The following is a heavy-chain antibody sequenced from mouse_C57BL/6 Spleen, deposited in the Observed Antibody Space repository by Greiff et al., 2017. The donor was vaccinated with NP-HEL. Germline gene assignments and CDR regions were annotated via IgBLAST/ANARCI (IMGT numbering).Heavy chain of an antibody. Sequence: QVQLQQPGAELVMPGASVKLSCKASGYTFTSYWMHWVKQRPGQGLEWIGEIDPSDSYTNYNQKFKGKSTLTVDKSSSTAYMQLSSLTSEDSAVYYCARSDRSGLAYWGQGTLVTVSA. D-gene: IGHD4-1*01. CDR2: IDPSDSYT. J-gene: IGHJ3*01. CDR1: GYTFTSYW. V-gene: IGHV1-69*01. CDR3: ARSDRSGLAY.